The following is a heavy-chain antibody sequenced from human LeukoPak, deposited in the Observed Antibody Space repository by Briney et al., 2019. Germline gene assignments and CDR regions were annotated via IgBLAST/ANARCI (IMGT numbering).Heavy chain of an antibody. Sequence: SETLSLTCTVSGVPISSSNSYWGWIRRPPGKGLEWIGSIYYSGNTYYNASLKSQVSISIDTSKNQFSLRLTSVTAADTAVYYCARQTGSGLFILPGGQGTLVTVSS. CDR1: GVPISSSNSY. CDR2: IYYSGNT. D-gene: IGHD3/OR15-3a*01. V-gene: IGHV4-39*01. J-gene: IGHJ4*02. CDR3: ARQTGSGLFILP.